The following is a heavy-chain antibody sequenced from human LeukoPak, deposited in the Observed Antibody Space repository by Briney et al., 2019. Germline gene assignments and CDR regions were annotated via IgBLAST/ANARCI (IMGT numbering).Heavy chain of an antibody. Sequence: PGGSLRLSCVASGSTFSTYAMTWVRQAPGKGLEWVSGISGSGGSTYYADSVKGRFTISRDNSKSTLYLQMNTLRAEGTALYYCAKGYWNPGYWGQGTLVTVSS. CDR3: AKGYWNPGY. J-gene: IGHJ4*02. V-gene: IGHV3-23*01. CDR1: GSTFSTYA. CDR2: ISGSGGST. D-gene: IGHD1-1*01.